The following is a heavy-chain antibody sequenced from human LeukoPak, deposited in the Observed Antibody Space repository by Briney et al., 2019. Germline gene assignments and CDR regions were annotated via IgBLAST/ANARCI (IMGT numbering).Heavy chain of an antibody. Sequence: SVKVSCKASGGTFSSYAISWVRQAPGQGLEWMGGIIPIFGTANYAQKFQGRVTITTDESTSTAYMELSSLRSEDTAVYYCASPWYQLPRSNYYYYYMDVWGKGTTVTVSS. CDR2: IIPIFGTA. V-gene: IGHV1-69*05. J-gene: IGHJ6*03. CDR3: ASPWYQLPRSNYYYYYMDV. D-gene: IGHD2-2*01. CDR1: GGTFSSYA.